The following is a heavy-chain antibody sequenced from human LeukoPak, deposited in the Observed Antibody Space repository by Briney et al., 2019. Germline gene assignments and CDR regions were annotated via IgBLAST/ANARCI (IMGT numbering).Heavy chain of an antibody. V-gene: IGHV3-23*01. CDR2: ISGSGGST. Sequence: PGGSLRLSCAASGFTFSSYAMSWVRQAPGKGLEWASAISGSGGSTYYADSVKGRFTISRGNSKNTLYLQMNSLRAEDTAVYYCAKDRYGGNPGLFDYWGQGTLVTVSS. CDR1: GFTFSSYA. J-gene: IGHJ4*02. D-gene: IGHD4-23*01. CDR3: AKDRYGGNPGLFDY.